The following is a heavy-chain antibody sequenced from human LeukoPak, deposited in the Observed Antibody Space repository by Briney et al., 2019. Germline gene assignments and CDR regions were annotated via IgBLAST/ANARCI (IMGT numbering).Heavy chain of an antibody. CDR2: ISGSGGST. J-gene: IGHJ4*02. CDR1: GFTFSSYG. CDR3: AKVWKVVATPDY. D-gene: IGHD2-15*01. Sequence: GGSLRLSCAASGFTFSSYGMHWVRQAPGKGLEWVSAISGSGGSTYYADSVKGRFTISRDNSKNTLYLQMNSLRAEDTAVYYCAKVWKVVATPDYWGQGTLVTVSS. V-gene: IGHV3-23*01.